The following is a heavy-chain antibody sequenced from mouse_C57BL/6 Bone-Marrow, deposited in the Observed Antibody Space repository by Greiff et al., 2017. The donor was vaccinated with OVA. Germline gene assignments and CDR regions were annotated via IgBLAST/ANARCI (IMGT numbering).Heavy chain of an antibody. J-gene: IGHJ1*03. D-gene: IGHD1-1*01. Sequence: VKVVESGPGLVQPSQSLSITCTVSGFSLTSYGVHWVRQSPGKGLEWLGVIWRGGSTDYNAAFMSRLSITKDNSKSQVFFKMNSLQADDTAIYYCAKRGHGYWYFDVWGTGTTVTVAS. CDR2: IWRGGST. V-gene: IGHV2-5*01. CDR1: GFSLTSYG. CDR3: AKRGHGYWYFDV.